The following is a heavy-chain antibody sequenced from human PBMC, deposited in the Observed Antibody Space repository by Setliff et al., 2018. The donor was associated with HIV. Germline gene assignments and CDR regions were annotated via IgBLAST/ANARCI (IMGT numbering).Heavy chain of an antibody. CDR2: FYYTGST. V-gene: IGHV4-59*11. CDR1: GGSIRSHY. Sequence: KTSETLSLTCTVSGGSIRSHYWSWIRQSPGKGLEWIGNFYYTGSTDYNPSFKSRVTISLDKSNNQISLNLSSATAADTAVYYCARLTVFVRYFDHWGQGMLVTVSS. J-gene: IGHJ4*02. CDR3: ARLTVFVRYFDH. D-gene: IGHD3-16*01.